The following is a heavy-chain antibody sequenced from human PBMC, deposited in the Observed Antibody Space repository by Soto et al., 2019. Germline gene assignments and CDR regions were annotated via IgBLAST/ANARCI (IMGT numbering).Heavy chain of an antibody. D-gene: IGHD1-26*01. CDR1: GFTFSSYG. V-gene: IGHV3-30*18. CDR2: ISYDGSNK. CDR3: AKDPSGSYNGLPYYGMDV. Sequence: QVQLVESGGGVVQPGRSLRLSCAASGFTFSSYGMHWVRQAPGKGLEWVAVISYDGSNKYYADSVKGRFTISRDNSKNTXXLQMNSLRAEDTAVYYCAKDPSGSYNGLPYYGMDVWGQGTTVTVSS. J-gene: IGHJ6*02.